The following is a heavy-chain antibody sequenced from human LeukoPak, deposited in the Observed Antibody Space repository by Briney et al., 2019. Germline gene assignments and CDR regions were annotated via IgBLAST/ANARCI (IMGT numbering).Heavy chain of an antibody. D-gene: IGHD3-16*01. J-gene: IGHJ4*02. CDR3: ARGGAVGDSFDY. CDR1: GASISSYY. Sequence: SETLSLTCAVSGASISSYYWSWIRQPPGKGLEWIGYMDYSGSTNYNPSLKSPVTISVDTSKNQLSLKLSSVTAADTAVYYCARGGAVGDSFDYWGQGTLVSVSS. V-gene: IGHV4-59*01. CDR2: MDYSGST.